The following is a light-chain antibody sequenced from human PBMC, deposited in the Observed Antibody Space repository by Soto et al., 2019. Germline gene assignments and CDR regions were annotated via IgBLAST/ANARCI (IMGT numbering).Light chain of an antibody. CDR2: RGS. CDR1: HSLLHSNGNNY. V-gene: IGKV2-28*01. CDR3: MRGLQSI. Sequence: ESVLTKSALALPVTPGEPASICCRASHSLLHSNGNNYLDWFLQKPGQSPQLLIYRGSIRASGVPDRFSGSGSGTDFTLRITRVEAEDVGVYYCMRGLQSIFGQGTRLEIK. J-gene: IGKJ5*01.